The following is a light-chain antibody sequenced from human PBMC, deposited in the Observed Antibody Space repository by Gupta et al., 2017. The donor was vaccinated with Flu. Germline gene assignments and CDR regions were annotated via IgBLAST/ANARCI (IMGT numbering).Light chain of an antibody. Sequence: ELVLTQPPGTLSLCPGERATLSCTASQSISDNDLVWYQQKAGQAPRRLIYGASNRATGIPDRFRVSGSGTDLTLTISRLEPEDFAVYYCQQYGNSPGYTFGQGTKLEIK. CDR2: GAS. V-gene: IGKV3-20*01. CDR1: QSISDND. CDR3: QQYGNSPGYT. J-gene: IGKJ2*01.